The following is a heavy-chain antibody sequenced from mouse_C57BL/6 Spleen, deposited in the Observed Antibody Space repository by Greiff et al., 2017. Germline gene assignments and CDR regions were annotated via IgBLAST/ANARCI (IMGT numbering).Heavy chain of an antibody. CDR3: ARRGAQVYYAMDY. J-gene: IGHJ4*01. CDR1: GFTFTDYY. CDR2: IRNKANGYTT. Sequence: EVQLVESGGGLVQPGGSLSLSCAASGFTFTDYYMSWVRQPPGKALEWLGFIRNKANGYTTEYSASVKGRFTISRDNSQSILYLQMNALRAEDSATYYCARRGAQVYYAMDYWGQGTSVTVSS. D-gene: IGHD3-2*02. V-gene: IGHV7-3*01.